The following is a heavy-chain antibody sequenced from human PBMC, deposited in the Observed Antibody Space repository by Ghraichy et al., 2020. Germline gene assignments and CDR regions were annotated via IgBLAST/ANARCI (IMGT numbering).Heavy chain of an antibody. CDR2: IWYDGSNK. V-gene: IGHV3-33*01. CDR3: ARDLRIDYSNYKELYGMDV. Sequence: GGSLRLSCAASGFTFSSYGMHWVRQAPGKGLEWVAVIWYDGSNKYYADSVKGRFTISRDNSKNTLYLQMNSLRAEDTAVYYCARDLRIDYSNYKELYGMDVWGQGTTVTVSS. J-gene: IGHJ6*02. CDR1: GFTFSSYG. D-gene: IGHD4-11*01.